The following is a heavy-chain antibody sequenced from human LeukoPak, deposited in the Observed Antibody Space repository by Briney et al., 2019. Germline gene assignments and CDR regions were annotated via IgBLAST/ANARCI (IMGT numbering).Heavy chain of an antibody. D-gene: IGHD3-16*02. CDR3: ARWGGGGISDY. J-gene: IGHJ4*02. CDR2: IYYSGST. V-gene: IGHV4-39*01. Sequence: SETLSLTCTVSGGSISSSGYYWGWIRQPPGKGLEWIGNIYYSGSTYYNPSLKSRVTMSVDTSNNQFSLKLSSVTAADTAVYYCARWGGGGISDYWGQGTLVTVSS. CDR1: GGSISSSGYY.